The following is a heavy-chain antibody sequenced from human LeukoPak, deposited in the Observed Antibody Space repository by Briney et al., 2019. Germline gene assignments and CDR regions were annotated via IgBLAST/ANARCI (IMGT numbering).Heavy chain of an antibody. J-gene: IGHJ4*02. CDR2: IYYSGST. CDR3: ARDQRTFYSSGLHFDY. D-gene: IGHD6-19*01. Sequence: SETLSLTCTVSGGSISSYYWSWIRQPPGKGLEWIGYIYYSGSTNYNPSLKSRVTISVDTSKNQFSLKLSSVTAADTAVYYCARDQRTFYSSGLHFDYWGQGTLVTVSS. V-gene: IGHV4-59*01. CDR1: GGSISSYY.